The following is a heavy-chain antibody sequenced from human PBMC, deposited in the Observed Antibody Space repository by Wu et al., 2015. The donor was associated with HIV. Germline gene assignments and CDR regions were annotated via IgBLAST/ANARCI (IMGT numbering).Heavy chain of an antibody. V-gene: IGHV1-2*02. D-gene: IGHD3-10*01. CDR1: EYTFTGYY. Sequence: QVQLVQSGAEVKKPGASVKVSCKASEYTFTGYYIHWVRQAPGQGLEWMGWINPNSGGTGYAQKFQGRVTMTRDTSISTAYMEMSRLRSDDTAVFYCARDARRIQRWFGEPYGYFDLWGLAPWSLSP. CDR2: INPNSGGT. J-gene: IGHJ2*01. CDR3: ARDARRIQRWFGEPYGYFDL.